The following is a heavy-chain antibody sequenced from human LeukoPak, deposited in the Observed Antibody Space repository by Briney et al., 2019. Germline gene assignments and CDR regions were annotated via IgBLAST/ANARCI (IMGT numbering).Heavy chain of an antibody. J-gene: IGHJ4*02. CDR2: ITPDGSGK. CDR1: GFSFRDYW. D-gene: IGHD1-1*01. V-gene: IGHV3-7*01. CDR3: VTSWIRQQRDS. Sequence: GGSLRLSCAASGFSFRDYWMSWVRQAPGKGLEWVADITPDGSGKTYVDSVKGRFTISRDNAKQSLYVQMDTLTAEDTAVYYCVTSWIRQQRDSWGEGALVTVSS.